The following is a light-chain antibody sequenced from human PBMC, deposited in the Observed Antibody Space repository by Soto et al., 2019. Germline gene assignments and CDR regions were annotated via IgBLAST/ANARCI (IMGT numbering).Light chain of an antibody. CDR1: QSLFFSSITQNY. Sequence: DIVLTQSPDSLAVSLGERATINCKSSQSLFFSSITQNYLAWYQQKPGQPPKLLIFWPSTRASGVPDRFSGSGSGTEFTLTISSLQAEDVAVYYCQQYYSSPPTFGQGTKVEIK. V-gene: IGKV4-1*01. J-gene: IGKJ1*01. CDR3: QQYYSSPPT. CDR2: WPS.